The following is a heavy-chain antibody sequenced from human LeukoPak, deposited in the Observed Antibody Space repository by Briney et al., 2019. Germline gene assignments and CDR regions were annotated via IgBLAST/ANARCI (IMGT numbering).Heavy chain of an antibody. D-gene: IGHD3-22*01. CDR1: GFTFSSYA. V-gene: IGHV3-23*01. J-gene: IGHJ4*02. CDR2: ISGSGGST. CDR3: AKGDSSGYLNFDY. Sequence: GGSLRLSCAASGFTFSSYAMSRVRQAPGKGLEWVSAISGSGGSTYYADSVKGRFTISRDNSKNTLYLQMNSLRAEDTAVYYCAKGDSSGYLNFDYWGQGTLVTVSS.